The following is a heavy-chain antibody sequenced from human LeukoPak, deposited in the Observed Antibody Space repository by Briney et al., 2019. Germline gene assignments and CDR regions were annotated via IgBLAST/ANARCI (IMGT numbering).Heavy chain of an antibody. J-gene: IGHJ4*02. CDR2: ISYDGSNK. CDR1: VFTFSSYA. V-gene: IGHV3-30-3*01. Sequence: GGSLRLSCAASVFTFSSYAMHWVRQAPGKGLEWVAVISYDGSNKYYADSVKGRFTISRDNSKNTLYLQMNSLRAEDTALYYCAKGSGYYYDSNGQTPDYWGQGTLVTVSS. CDR3: AKGSGYYYDSNGQTPDY. D-gene: IGHD3-22*01.